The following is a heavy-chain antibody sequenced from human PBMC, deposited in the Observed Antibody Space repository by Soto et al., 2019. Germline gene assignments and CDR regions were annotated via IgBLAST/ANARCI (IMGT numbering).Heavy chain of an antibody. V-gene: IGHV3-7*04. Sequence: EVQLVESGGGSVQPGGSLRLSCAASGFPFSNSWMSWVRQPPGKGLEWLANIKEDGTDKYYLDAVKGRLTISRDNAKNSLYVQMSSLRAEDTAVYYCARANFDSDGHYCGMDVW. CDR1: GFPFSNSW. J-gene: IGHJ6*01. D-gene: IGHD3-22*01. CDR3: ARANFDSDGHYCGMDV. CDR2: IKEDGTDK.